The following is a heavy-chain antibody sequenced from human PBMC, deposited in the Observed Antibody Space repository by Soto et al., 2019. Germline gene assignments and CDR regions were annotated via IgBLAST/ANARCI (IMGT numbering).Heavy chain of an antibody. CDR1: GCSISSGDYY. CDR3: ARVVRYSSYASDY. J-gene: IGHJ4*02. V-gene: IGHV4-30-4*01. CDR2: IYYSEST. Sequence: QVQLQESGPGLVKPSQTLSLTCTVSGCSISSGDYYWSCIRQPPGKGLYWIGYIYYSESTYYNPSLKSRVTISVATSKNQFSLKRSSVTAADTAVYDCARVVRYSSYASDYWGQGTLVTVSS. D-gene: IGHD5-12*01.